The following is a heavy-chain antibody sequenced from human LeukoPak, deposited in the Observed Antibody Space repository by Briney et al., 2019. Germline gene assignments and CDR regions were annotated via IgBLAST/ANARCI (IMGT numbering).Heavy chain of an antibody. V-gene: IGHV1-8*02. CDR3: ARVDTAMVLPDY. CDR1: GGTFSSYA. Sequence: ASVKVSCKASGGTFSSYAISWVRQAPGQGLEWMGWMNPNSGNTGYAQKFQGRVTMTRNTSISTAYMELSSLRSEDTAVYYCARVDTAMVLPDYWGQGTLVTVSS. J-gene: IGHJ4*02. D-gene: IGHD5-18*01. CDR2: MNPNSGNT.